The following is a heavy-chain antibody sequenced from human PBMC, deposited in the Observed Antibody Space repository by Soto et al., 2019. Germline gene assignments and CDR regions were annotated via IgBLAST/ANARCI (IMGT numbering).Heavy chain of an antibody. CDR2: ISAYNGNT. CDR1: GYSFTNYG. D-gene: IGHD6-19*01. J-gene: IGHJ6*03. V-gene: IGHV1-18*01. CDR3: ARDRGVAPPVAGNTHYYYYMDV. Sequence: QDQLVQSGVEVKKPGASVKVSCKASGYSFTNYGITWVRQAPGQGFEWMGWISAYNGNTNYAQKCKGRVTMTTDASTSTAYLELRSLRSDDTAVYYCARDRGVAPPVAGNTHYYYYMDVWGKRDHGHRVL.